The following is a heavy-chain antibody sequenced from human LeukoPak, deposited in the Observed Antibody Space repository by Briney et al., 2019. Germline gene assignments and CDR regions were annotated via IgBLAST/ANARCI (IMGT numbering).Heavy chain of an antibody. CDR2: IYYSGST. Sequence: SETLSLTCTVSGGSISSYYWSWIRQPPGKGLEWIGYIYYSGSTNYNPSLKSRVTISVDTSKNQFSLKLSSVTAADTAVYYCARDLMFEETLWGQGTLVTVSS. CDR3: ARDLMFEETL. CDR1: GGSISSYY. V-gene: IGHV4-59*01. D-gene: IGHD3-10*02. J-gene: IGHJ4*02.